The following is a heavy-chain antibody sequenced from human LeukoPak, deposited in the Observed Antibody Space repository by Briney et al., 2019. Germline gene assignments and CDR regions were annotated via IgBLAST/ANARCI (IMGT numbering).Heavy chain of an antibody. Sequence: SVKVSCKTSGGTFNNSATSWVRQAPGQGLEWLGGIMPLFGTAGYAQKFQGRVTITKDESTRTVYMELSSLRSEDTAVYYCARDSSGYDYWGQGTLVTVSS. D-gene: IGHD3-22*01. V-gene: IGHV1-69*05. CDR2: IMPLFGTA. J-gene: IGHJ4*02. CDR3: ARDSSGYDY. CDR1: GGTFNNSA.